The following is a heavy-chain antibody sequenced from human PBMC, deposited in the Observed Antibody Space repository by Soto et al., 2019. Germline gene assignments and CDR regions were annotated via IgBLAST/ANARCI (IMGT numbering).Heavy chain of an antibody. D-gene: IGHD1-20*01. V-gene: IGHV4-59*01. Sequence: SQPLSLTCSVSGGSFRSNYWRWIRQPPGKGLEWIGNIYYTGNTQYNPSLKSRVTISLDTSKKQFSLNLSSVTAADTAVYYCARGLTAFDPWGQGTLVTVSS. J-gene: IGHJ5*02. CDR3: ARGLTAFDP. CDR1: GGSFRSNY. CDR2: IYYTGNT.